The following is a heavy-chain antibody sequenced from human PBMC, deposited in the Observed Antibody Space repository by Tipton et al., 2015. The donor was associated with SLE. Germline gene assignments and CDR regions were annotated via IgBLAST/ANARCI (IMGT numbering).Heavy chain of an antibody. Sequence: LSLTCTVSGGSISSHYWSWVRQAPGKGLEWVSVIYSGGSTYYADSVKGRFTISRDNSKNTLYLQMNSLRAEDTAVYYCAREGDSSSAPNYYYMDVWGKGTTVTVSS. J-gene: IGHJ6*03. CDR1: GGSISSHY. CDR3: AREGDSSSAPNYYYMDV. D-gene: IGHD6-6*01. CDR2: IYSGGST. V-gene: IGHV3-53*01.